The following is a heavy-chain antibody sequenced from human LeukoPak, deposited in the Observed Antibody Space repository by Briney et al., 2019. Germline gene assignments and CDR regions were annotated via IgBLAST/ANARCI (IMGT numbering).Heavy chain of an antibody. J-gene: IGHJ4*02. CDR1: GGSISSYY. V-gene: IGHV4-59*01. CDR2: IYYSGST. CDR3: ARELNLYDGFDY. Sequence: PSETLSLTCTVSGGSISSYYWSWIRQPPGKGLEWNGYIYYSGSTNYNPSLKSRVTISVDTSKNQFSLKLSSVTAADTAVYYCARELNLYDGFDYWGQGTLVTVSS. D-gene: IGHD5/OR15-5a*01.